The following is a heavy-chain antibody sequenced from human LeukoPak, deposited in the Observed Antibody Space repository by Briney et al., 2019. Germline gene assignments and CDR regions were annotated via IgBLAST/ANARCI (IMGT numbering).Heavy chain of an antibody. Sequence: SETLSLTCTASGDSITNSNYYWGWVRQSPGRGLEWLGNIFYNGGPYYNPSFKSRVTISVDTSKNQFSLKLSSVTAADTAVYYCARDRGDAGIYGDYLGWFDPWGQGTLVTVSS. J-gene: IGHJ5*02. CDR2: IFYNGGP. CDR1: GDSITNSNYY. D-gene: IGHD4-17*01. CDR3: ARDRGDAGIYGDYLGWFDP. V-gene: IGHV4-39*07.